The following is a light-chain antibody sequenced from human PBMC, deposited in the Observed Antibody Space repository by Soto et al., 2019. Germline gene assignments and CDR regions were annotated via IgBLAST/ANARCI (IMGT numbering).Light chain of an antibody. V-gene: IGKV3-15*01. CDR2: GAS. J-gene: IGKJ4*01. CDR1: QSVSGN. Sequence: EIVMTQSPATLSVSPGERATLSCRASQSVSGNLAWYQQKPGQPPRLLIYGASTRATGIPARFSGSGSGTEFILTIRSLQSEDFAVYYCQQYNNSTLTFGGGTKVEIK. CDR3: QQYNNSTLT.